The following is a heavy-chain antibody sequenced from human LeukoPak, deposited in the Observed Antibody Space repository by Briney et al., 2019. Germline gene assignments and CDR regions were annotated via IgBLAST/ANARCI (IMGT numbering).Heavy chain of an antibody. CDR1: GYSFSTHW. CDR2: IYPGDSDT. CDR3: ARVYSSSSGVDY. Sequence: GESLKISCKGSGYSFSTHWIGWVRQMPGKGLEWMGIIYPGDSDTRYSPPFQGQVTISADKSVTTAYLQWGSLKASDTAMYYCARVYSSSSGVDYWGQGTLVTVSS. J-gene: IGHJ4*02. D-gene: IGHD6-6*01. V-gene: IGHV5-51*01.